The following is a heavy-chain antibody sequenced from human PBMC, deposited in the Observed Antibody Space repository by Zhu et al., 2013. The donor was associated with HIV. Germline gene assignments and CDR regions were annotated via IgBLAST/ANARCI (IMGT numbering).Heavy chain of an antibody. J-gene: IGHJ4*02. CDR3: ATDPERDPGKGYYFDY. V-gene: IGHV1-46*01. CDR2: INPSGGST. Sequence: QVQMVQSGAEVKRPGASVQVSCKASGYTLSGFYMHWVRQAPGQGFEWMGMINPSGGSTAYAQNFQGRVTMTRDTSTTTFFMELSSLTSEDTAVYYCATDPERDPGKGYYFDYWGQGTLVTVSS. D-gene: IGHD3-10*01. CDR1: GYTLSGFY.